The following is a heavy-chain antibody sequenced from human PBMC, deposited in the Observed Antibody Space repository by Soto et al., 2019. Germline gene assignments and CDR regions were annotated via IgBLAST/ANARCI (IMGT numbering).Heavy chain of an antibody. CDR3: ASLIKRVNGAFDI. V-gene: IGHV1-46*03. J-gene: IGHJ3*02. CDR2: INPSGGST. CDR1: GYTFTSYY. D-gene: IGHD3-10*01. Sequence: GASVKVSCKASGYTFTSYYMHWVRQAPGQGLEWMGIINPSGGSTSYAQKFQGRVTMIRDTSTSTVYMELSSLRSEDTAVYYCASLIKRVNGAFDIWAQGTMVTVSS.